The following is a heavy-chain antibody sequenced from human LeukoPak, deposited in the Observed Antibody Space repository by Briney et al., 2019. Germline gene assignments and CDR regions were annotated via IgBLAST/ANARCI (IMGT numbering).Heavy chain of an antibody. Sequence: AGGSLRLSCAASGFTFSSYSMNWVRQAPGKGLEWVSSISSSSSYIYYADSVKGRFTISRDNAKNSLYLQMNSLRAEDTAVYYCARDLGKQWLVHFNYYMDVWGKGTTVTVSS. D-gene: IGHD6-19*01. CDR3: ARDLGKQWLVHFNYYMDV. CDR2: ISSSSSYI. V-gene: IGHV3-21*01. CDR1: GFTFSSYS. J-gene: IGHJ6*03.